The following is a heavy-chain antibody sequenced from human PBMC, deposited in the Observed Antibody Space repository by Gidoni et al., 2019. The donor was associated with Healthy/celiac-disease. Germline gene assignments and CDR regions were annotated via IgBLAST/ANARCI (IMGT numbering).Heavy chain of an antibody. CDR2: IKSKTDGGTT. J-gene: IGHJ4*02. CDR3: TTYVPAAICQQQLVHCPFDY. D-gene: IGHD6-13*01. V-gene: IGHV3-15*01. CDR1: GFTFSNAW. Sequence: EVQLVESGGGLVKPGGSLRLSCAASGFTFSNAWMSWVRQAPGKGLEWFGRIKSKTDGGTTDYAAPVKGRFTISRDDSKNTLYLQMNSLKTEDTAVYYCTTYVPAAICQQQLVHCPFDYWGQGTLVTVSS.